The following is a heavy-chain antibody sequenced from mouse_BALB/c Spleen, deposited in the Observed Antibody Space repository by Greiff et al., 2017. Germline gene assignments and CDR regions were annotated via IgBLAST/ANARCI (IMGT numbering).Heavy chain of an antibody. D-gene: IGHD2-1*01. CDR1: GYAFSSYW. V-gene: IGHV1-80*01. Sequence: QVQLQQSGAELVRPGSSVKISCKASGYAFSSYWMNWVKQRPGQGLEWIGQIYPGDGDTNYNGKFKGKATLTADKSSSTAYMQLSSLTSEDSAVYFCARSLYYGNYYAMDYWGQGTSVTVSS. J-gene: IGHJ4*01. CDR2: IYPGDGDT. CDR3: ARSLYYGNYYAMDY.